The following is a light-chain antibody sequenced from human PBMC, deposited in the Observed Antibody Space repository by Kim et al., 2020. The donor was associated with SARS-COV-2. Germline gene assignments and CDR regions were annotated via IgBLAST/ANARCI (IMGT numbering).Light chain of an antibody. CDR1: QSVSSNY. CDR2: GAS. CDR3: QQFGSSPYT. V-gene: IGKV3-20*01. J-gene: IGKJ2*01. Sequence: EIVLTQSPGTLSLSPGERATLSCRASQSVSSNYLAWYQQKPGQAHRLLIYGASNRATGIPDRFSGSGSGTDFTLTISRLEPEDFAVYYCQQFGSSPYTFGQGTKLEIK.